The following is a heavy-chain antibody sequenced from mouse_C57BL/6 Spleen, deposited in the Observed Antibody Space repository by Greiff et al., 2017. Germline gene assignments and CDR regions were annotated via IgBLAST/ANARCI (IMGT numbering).Heavy chain of an antibody. Sequence: QVQLQQSGPELVKPGASVKISCKASGYAFSSSWMNWVKQRPGKGLEWIGRIYPGDGDTNYNGKFKGKATLTADKSSSTAYMQLSSLTSEDSAVYFCARHYGNYAWYIDVWGTGTTVTVSS. CDR1: GYAFSSSW. CDR2: IYPGDGDT. J-gene: IGHJ1*03. D-gene: IGHD2-1*01. CDR3: ARHYGNYAWYIDV. V-gene: IGHV1-82*01.